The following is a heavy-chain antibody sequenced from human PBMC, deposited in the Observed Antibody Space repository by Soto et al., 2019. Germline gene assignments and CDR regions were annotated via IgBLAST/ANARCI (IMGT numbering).Heavy chain of an antibody. CDR2: ISGSGGST. V-gene: IGHV3-23*01. CDR3: AKPLARYYYYGMDV. Sequence: PGGSLRLSCAASGFTFSSYAMSWVRQAPGKGLEWVSAISGSGGSTYYADSVKGRFTISRDNSKNTLYLQMNSLRAEDTAVYYCAKPLARYYYYGMDVWGQGTTVTVSS. CDR1: GFTFSSYA. J-gene: IGHJ6*02. D-gene: IGHD5-12*01.